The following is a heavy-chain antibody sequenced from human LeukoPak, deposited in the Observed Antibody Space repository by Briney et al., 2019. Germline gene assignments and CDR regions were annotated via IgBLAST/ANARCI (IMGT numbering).Heavy chain of an antibody. Sequence: SETLSLTCTVSGGSISSYYWNWIRQPPGEGLEWIGYIYYSGSTNYNPSLKSRVTISVDTSKNQFSLRLSSVTAADTAVYYCARGLSGYSYGYYFGYWGQGTLFTVSS. CDR3: ARGLSGYSYGYYFGY. CDR2: IYYSGST. CDR1: GGSISSYY. D-gene: IGHD5-18*01. J-gene: IGHJ4*02. V-gene: IGHV4-59*01.